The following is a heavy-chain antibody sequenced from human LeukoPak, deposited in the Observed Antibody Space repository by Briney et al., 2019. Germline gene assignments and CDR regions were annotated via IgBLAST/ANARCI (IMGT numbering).Heavy chain of an antibody. V-gene: IGHV3-23*01. J-gene: IGHJ4*02. D-gene: IGHD2-21*01. CDR2: IGNTET. CDR1: GFPFETNA. Sequence: GGSLRLPCATSGFPFETNAMSWVRQAPGRGLEWVATIGNTETFYADSVTRRFTIYRDNSKNTVNLQMNRLRVEDTAIYYCAKDWIKFDRVFDCFDSWGQGTLVTVSS. CDR3: AKDWIKFDRVFDCFDS.